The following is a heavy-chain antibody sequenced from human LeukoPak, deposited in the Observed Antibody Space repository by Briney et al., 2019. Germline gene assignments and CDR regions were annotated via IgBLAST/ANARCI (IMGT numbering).Heavy chain of an antibody. J-gene: IGHJ4*02. CDR3: ARAGSFWHYVY. D-gene: IGHD1-7*01. CDR2: IKQDGSEK. V-gene: IGHV3-7*01. Sequence: GGSLRLSCAASGFTFSNAWMSWVRQTPGKGLEWVANIKQDGSEKYYVDSVKGRFTISRDNAKNSLSLQMNGLRVEDTAVYYCARAGSFWHYVYWGQGTLVTVSS. CDR1: GFTFSNAW.